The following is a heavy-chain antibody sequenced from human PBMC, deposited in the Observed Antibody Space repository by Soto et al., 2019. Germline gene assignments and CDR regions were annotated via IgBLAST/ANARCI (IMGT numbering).Heavy chain of an antibody. CDR3: ARHLVVVVAATNYYDSSGYYSDFDY. Sequence: PSETLSLTCTVSGGSISSSSYYWGWIRQPPGKGLEWIGSFYYIGSTYYNPSLKSLVTISVDTSKNQFSLKLSFVTAADTAVYYCARHLVVVVAATNYYDSSGYYSDFDYWGQGTLVTVS. CDR2: FYYIGST. V-gene: IGHV4-39*01. J-gene: IGHJ4*02. D-gene: IGHD3-22*01. CDR1: GGSISSSSYY.